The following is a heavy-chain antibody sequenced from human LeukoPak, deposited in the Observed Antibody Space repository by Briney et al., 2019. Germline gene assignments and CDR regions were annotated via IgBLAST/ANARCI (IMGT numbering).Heavy chain of an antibody. D-gene: IGHD5-18*01. V-gene: IGHV1-18*01. CDR1: GYTFTSYG. CDR3: GDSYGPQAPLYY. Sequence: ASVKVSCKASGYTFTSYGVSWVRQAPGQGLEWMGWISAYNGNTNYAQKLQGRVTMTTDTSTSTAYMELRSLRSDDTAVYYCGDSYGPQAPLYYWGQGTLVTVSS. J-gene: IGHJ4*02. CDR2: ISAYNGNT.